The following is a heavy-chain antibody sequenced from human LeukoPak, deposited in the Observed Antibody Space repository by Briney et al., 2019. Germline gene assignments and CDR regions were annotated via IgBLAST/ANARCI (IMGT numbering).Heavy chain of an antibody. CDR3: AKEGVVVTAFNYYYYYYMDV. CDR2: ISGSGGST. Sequence: VGSLRLPCAASGFTFSSYGMSWVRQAPGKGLEWVSAISGSGGSTYYADSVKGRFTISRDNSKNTLYLQMNSLRAEDTAVYYCAKEGVVVTAFNYYYYYYMDVWGKGTTVTISS. J-gene: IGHJ6*03. CDR1: GFTFSSYG. D-gene: IGHD2-21*02. V-gene: IGHV3-23*01.